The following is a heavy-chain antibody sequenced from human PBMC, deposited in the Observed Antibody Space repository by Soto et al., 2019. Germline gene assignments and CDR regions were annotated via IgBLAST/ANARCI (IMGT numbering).Heavy chain of an antibody. V-gene: IGHV3-30-3*01. D-gene: IGHD1-26*01. CDR2: IPYDGSNK. Sequence: GSLRLSCAASGFTFSSYAMHWVRQAPGKGLEWVAVIPYDGSNKYYADSVKGRFTISRDNSKNTLYLQMNSLRAEDTAVYYCARSAGSSTRDYFDYWGQGTLVTVSS. CDR1: GFTFSSYA. J-gene: IGHJ4*02. CDR3: ARSAGSSTRDYFDY.